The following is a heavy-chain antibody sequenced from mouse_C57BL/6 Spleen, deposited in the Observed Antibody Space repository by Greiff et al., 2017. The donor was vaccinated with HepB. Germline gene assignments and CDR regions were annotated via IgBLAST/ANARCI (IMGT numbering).Heavy chain of an antibody. CDR3: ARHEAGTNYFDY. V-gene: IGHV5-6*01. Sequence: EVNVVESGGDLVKPGGSLKLSCAASGFTFSSYGMSWVRQTPDKRLEWVATISSGGSYTYYPDSVTGRFTISRDNAKNTLYLQMSSLKSEDTAMYYCARHEAGTNYFDYWGQGTTLTVSS. CDR1: GFTFSSYG. J-gene: IGHJ2*01. D-gene: IGHD4-1*01. CDR2: ISSGGSYT.